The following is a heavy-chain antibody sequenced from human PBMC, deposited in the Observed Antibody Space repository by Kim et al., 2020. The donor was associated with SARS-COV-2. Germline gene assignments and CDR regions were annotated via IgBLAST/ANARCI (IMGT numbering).Heavy chain of an antibody. CDR3: ARGKYYYDSSGYYRGWCDY. J-gene: IGHJ4*02. CDR2: ISYDGSNK. V-gene: IGHV3-33*05. D-gene: IGHD3-22*01. Sequence: GGSLRLSCEASGFTFSSYGMHWVRQAPGKGLEWVAVISYDGSNKYYADSVKGRFTISRDNSKNTLYLQMNSLRAEDTAVYYCARGKYYYDSSGYYRGWCDYWGQGTLVTVSS. CDR1: GFTFSSYG.